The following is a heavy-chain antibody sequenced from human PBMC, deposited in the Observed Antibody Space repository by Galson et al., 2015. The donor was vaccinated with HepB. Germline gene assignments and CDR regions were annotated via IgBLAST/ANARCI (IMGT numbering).Heavy chain of an antibody. CDR2: ISSTRTYI. V-gene: IGHV3-21*01. D-gene: IGHD1-1*01. CDR1: GFNFSIYG. J-gene: IGHJ4*02. Sequence: SLRLSCAISGFNFSIYGMHWVRQAPGRGLEWLASISSTRTYIPYADSVKGRFTLFRDNSRKALYLQMNALRSDDTAVYYCAREVLDNSGIDYWGQGTLVTVSS. CDR3: AREVLDNSGIDY.